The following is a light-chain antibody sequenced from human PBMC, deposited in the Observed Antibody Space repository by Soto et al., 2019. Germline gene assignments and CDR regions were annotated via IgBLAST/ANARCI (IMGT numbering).Light chain of an antibody. J-gene: IGKJ2*01. V-gene: IGKV3-20*01. CDR3: QQYGSSF. CDR1: QSVSSSY. Sequence: EIVLTQSPGTLSLSPGERATLSCRASQSVSSSYLAWYQQKPGQAPRLLIYGASRRATGIPDRFSGSGSGTDFTLTISRLEPEDFAVYYCQQYGSSFFGQGTKLEIK. CDR2: GAS.